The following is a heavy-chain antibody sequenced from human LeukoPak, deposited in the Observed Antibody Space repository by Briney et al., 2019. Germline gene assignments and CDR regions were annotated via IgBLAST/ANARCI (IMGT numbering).Heavy chain of an antibody. V-gene: IGHV3-30*04. J-gene: IGHJ4*02. CDR2: VADDGKDK. CDR3: ARDLHIAGAGYYFDY. Sequence: GGSLRLSCTASGFTFSTYPMHWVRQAPGKGLEWVAVVADDGKDKHYVESVKGRFTISRDNSKNTLYLQMNSLRVEDTAVYYCARDLHIAGAGYYFDYWGQGTLVTVSS. CDR1: GFTFSTYP. D-gene: IGHD6-19*01.